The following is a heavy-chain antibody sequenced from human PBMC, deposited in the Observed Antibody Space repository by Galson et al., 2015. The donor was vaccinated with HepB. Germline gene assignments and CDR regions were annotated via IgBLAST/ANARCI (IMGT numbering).Heavy chain of an antibody. Sequence: SLRLSCAASGFNFSLYSMNWVRQAPGKGLEWVSSISSSGSYIYYGDSVKGRCTVSRDSAKTSVYLQMNNLRGDDTAVYYCARALPPGIRGGRVFDHWGQGTLVTVSS. J-gene: IGHJ4*02. CDR3: ARALPPGIRGGRVFDH. CDR1: GFNFSLYS. D-gene: IGHD3-10*01. V-gene: IGHV3-21*03. CDR2: ISSSGSYI.